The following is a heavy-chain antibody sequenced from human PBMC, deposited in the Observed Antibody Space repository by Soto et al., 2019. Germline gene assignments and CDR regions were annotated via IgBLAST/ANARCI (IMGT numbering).Heavy chain of an antibody. V-gene: IGHV1-46*01. CDR2: INPSGGST. D-gene: IGHD3-10*01. CDR3: ARAGMPSVAHHGCFDY. Sequence: QVQVVHSGAEVKKPGASVRVSCKASGYTFTSYYIHWVRQAPGQGLEWMGIINPSGGSTSYAQKFQGRVTMTRDTSTRTVYLELSGLRSEDPALYYGARAGMPSVAHHGCFDYWGQGTLVTVSS. CDR1: GYTFTSYY. J-gene: IGHJ4*02.